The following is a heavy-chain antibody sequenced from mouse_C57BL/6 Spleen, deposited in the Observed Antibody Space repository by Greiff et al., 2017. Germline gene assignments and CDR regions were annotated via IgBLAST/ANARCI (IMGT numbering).Heavy chain of an antibody. V-gene: IGHV1-9*01. CDR1: GYTFTGYW. J-gene: IGHJ3*01. D-gene: IGHD1-1*01. Sequence: QVQLQQSGAELMKPGASVKLSCKATGYTFTGYWIEWVKQRPGHGLEWIGEILPGSGSTNYNGKFKGKATFTADTSSNTAYMQLSSLTTEDSAIYYCARFPPITTVVATGETWFAYWGQGTLVTVSA. CDR2: ILPGSGST. CDR3: ARFPPITTVVATGETWFAY.